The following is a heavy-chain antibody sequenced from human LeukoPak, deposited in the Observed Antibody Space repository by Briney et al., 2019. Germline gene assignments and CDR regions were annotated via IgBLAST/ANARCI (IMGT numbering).Heavy chain of an antibody. V-gene: IGHV4-34*01. CDR1: GGSFSDYW. D-gene: IGHD5-24*01. J-gene: IGHJ4*02. CDR3: ARENGYKYDY. CDR2: VNHSGRT. Sequence: SETLSLTCAVYGGSFSDYWWTWIRQSPGKGLEWIGEVNHSGRTNYNPSLKSRVSISVDTSKNQFSLKLRSVTAADTAVYYCARENGYKYDYWGQGTLVTVSS.